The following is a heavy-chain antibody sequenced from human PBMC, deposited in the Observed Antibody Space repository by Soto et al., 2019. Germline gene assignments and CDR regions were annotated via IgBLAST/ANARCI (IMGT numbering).Heavy chain of an antibody. CDR3: ARGGVNWNYFDY. D-gene: IGHD1-20*01. CDR1: GFTFSSYW. V-gene: IGHV3-7*01. CDR2: IKQLGSET. Sequence: ESGGGLVQPGGSLRLSCAASGFTFSSYWMTWVRQVPGKGLEWVANIKQLGSETYYVDSVKGRFTISRDDAKNSLFLQMNRLTGEDTAVYYCARGGVNWNYFDYWGQGTLVTVSS. J-gene: IGHJ4*02.